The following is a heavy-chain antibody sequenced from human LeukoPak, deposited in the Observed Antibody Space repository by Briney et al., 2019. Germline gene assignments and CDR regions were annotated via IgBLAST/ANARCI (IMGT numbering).Heavy chain of an antibody. CDR2: FDPEDGET. V-gene: IGHV1-24*01. CDR3: ATTSHGSGWYRDDAFDI. D-gene: IGHD6-19*01. J-gene: IGHJ3*02. CDR1: GYTLTELS. Sequence: GASVKDSCKISGYTLTELSMHWVRQAPGKGLEWMGGFDPEDGETIYAQKFQGRVTMTEDTSTDTAYMELSSLRSEDTAVYYCATTSHGSGWYRDDAFDIWGQGTMVTVSS.